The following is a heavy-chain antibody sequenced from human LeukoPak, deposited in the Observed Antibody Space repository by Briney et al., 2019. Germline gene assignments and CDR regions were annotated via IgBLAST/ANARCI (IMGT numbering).Heavy chain of an antibody. Sequence: SVKVSYKASGGTFSSYTINWVRQAPGQGLEWMGGIIPIFDTAKYAQKFQGRVTITADESTSTAYMELSSLRSEDSAVYYCAREPRYSDYDRVLDYWGQGTLVTVSS. D-gene: IGHD5-12*01. J-gene: IGHJ4*02. CDR1: GGTFSSYT. CDR2: IIPIFDTA. CDR3: AREPRYSDYDRVLDY. V-gene: IGHV1-69*13.